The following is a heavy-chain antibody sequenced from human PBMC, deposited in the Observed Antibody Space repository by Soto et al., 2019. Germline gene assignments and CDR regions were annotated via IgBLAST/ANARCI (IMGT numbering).Heavy chain of an antibody. J-gene: IGHJ5*02. CDR1: GYSFTTYW. D-gene: IGHD1-7*01. V-gene: IGHV5-10-1*01. CDR3: AREKSDLELFNWLDP. CDR2: IDPRDSYT. Sequence: GESLKISCEASGYSFTTYWISWVRQTPGKGLEWMGAIDPRDSYTKYSPSFQGHVTISVDKSISTAYLQWNSLKASDTAIYYCAREKSDLELFNWLDPWGQGTLVTVS.